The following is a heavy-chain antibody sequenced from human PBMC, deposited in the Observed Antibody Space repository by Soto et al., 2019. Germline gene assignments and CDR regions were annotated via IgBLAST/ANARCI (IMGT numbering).Heavy chain of an antibody. Sequence: PSETLSLTCTVSGGSIRSVDHWWTWIRQPPGKGLEWLGYIHSGGTTYDSPSLKSRLTMSVDTSRNQFSLNLKSVTAADTAVYFCAMYAADNRCFEARGQGTLVTVSS. J-gene: IGHJ5*02. CDR1: GGSIRSVDHW. CDR3: AMYAADNRCFEA. V-gene: IGHV4-30-4*01. D-gene: IGHD2-8*01. CDR2: IHSGGTT.